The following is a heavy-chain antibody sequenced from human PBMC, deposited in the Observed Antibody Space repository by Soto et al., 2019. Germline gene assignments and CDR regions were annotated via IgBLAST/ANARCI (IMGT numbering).Heavy chain of an antibody. J-gene: IGHJ5*02. D-gene: IGHD3-3*01. CDR3: ARESRFLEWLSLNWFDP. Sequence: GGSLRLSCAASGFTFSSYAMSWVRQAPGKGLEWVSAISGSGGSTYYADSVKGRFTISRDNSKNSLYLQMNSLRDEDTAVYYCARESRFLEWLSLNWFDPWGQGTLVTVSS. CDR2: ISGSGGST. V-gene: IGHV3-23*01. CDR1: GFTFSSYA.